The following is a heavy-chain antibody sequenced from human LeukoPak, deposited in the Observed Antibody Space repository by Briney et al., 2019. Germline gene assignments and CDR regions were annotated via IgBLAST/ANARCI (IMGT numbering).Heavy chain of an antibody. Sequence: PGRSLRLSCTTSGFTFGDYAMSWVRLAPGKGLEWVGFVRSKGYGGTTEYAASVKGRFTISRDDSKSIAHLQMNSLKTEDTALYYCTREVLAYCGGDCWGAFDIWGQGTMVTVSS. CDR2: VRSKGYGGTT. CDR1: GFTFGDYA. D-gene: IGHD2-21*02. J-gene: IGHJ3*02. CDR3: TREVLAYCGGDCWGAFDI. V-gene: IGHV3-49*04.